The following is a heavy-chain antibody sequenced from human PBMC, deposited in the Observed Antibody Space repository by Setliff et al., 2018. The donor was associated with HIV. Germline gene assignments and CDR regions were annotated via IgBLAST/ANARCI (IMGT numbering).Heavy chain of an antibody. V-gene: IGHV4-59*08. J-gene: IGHJ3*02. D-gene: IGHD3-10*01. CDR2: IYVTGST. CDR1: GGSVSNYY. Sequence: PSETLSLTCTVSGGSVSNYYWSWIRQTPGKGLEWIGYIYVTGSTAYKPYLRGRATISLDTSKNQFSLKLTSVTAADTALYYCARSDNFYSGSAGSNNVGLDCFDIWGQGTMVTVSS. CDR3: ARSDNFYSGSAGSNNVGLDCFDI.